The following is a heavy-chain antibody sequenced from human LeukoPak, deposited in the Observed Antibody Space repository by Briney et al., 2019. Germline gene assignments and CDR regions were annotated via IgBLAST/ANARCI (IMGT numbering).Heavy chain of an antibody. CDR3: ARAAYCGGDCYSGSVDY. V-gene: IGHV3-7*01. J-gene: IGHJ4*02. CDR1: GFTFSSYW. CDR2: IKQDGSEK. Sequence: PGGSLRLSCAASGFTFSSYWMSWVRQAPGKGLEWVANIKQDGSEKYYVDSVKGRFTISRDNAKNSLYLQMNSLRAEDTAVYYCARAAYCGGDCYSGSVDYWGQGTLVTVSS. D-gene: IGHD2-21*02.